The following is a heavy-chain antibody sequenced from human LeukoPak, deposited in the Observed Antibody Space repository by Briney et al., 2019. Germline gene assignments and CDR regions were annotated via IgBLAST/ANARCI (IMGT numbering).Heavy chain of an antibody. J-gene: IGHJ4*02. CDR1: GFTFSSYT. Sequence: PGGSLRLSCAASGFTFSSYTMHWVRQAPGKGLEWVSSISSSSSYIYYADSVKGRFTISRDNAKNSLYLQMNSLRAEDTALYYCAREIYPPRIVAVGTGDYFDHWGQGTLVTVSS. CDR3: AREIYPPRIVAVGTGDYFDH. V-gene: IGHV3-21*01. CDR2: ISSSSSYI. D-gene: IGHD6-13*01.